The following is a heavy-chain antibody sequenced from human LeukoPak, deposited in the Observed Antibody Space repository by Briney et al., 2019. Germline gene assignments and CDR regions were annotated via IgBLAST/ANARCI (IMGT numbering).Heavy chain of an antibody. CDR3: ARDDSYYDFWSGYSGNWFDP. J-gene: IGHJ5*02. Sequence: PSQTLSLTCTVSGGSISSGSYYWSWIRQPAGKGLEWIGRTYTSGSTNYNPSLKSRVTISVDTSKNQFSLKLSSVTAADTAVYYCARDDSYYDFWSGYSGNWFDPWGQGTLVTVSS. CDR1: GGSISSGSYY. D-gene: IGHD3-3*01. V-gene: IGHV4-61*02. CDR2: TYTSGST.